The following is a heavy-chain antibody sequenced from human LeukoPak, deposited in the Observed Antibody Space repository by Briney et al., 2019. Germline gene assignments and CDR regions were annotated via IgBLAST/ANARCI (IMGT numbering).Heavy chain of an antibody. Sequence: GGSLRLSCAASGFTFSSYSMNWVRQAPGKGLEWVSSISSSSSYIYYADSVKGRFTISRDNAKNSLYLQLYSLRAEDTAVYYCARDFAYHDYGDIWGQGTMVTVSS. J-gene: IGHJ3*02. CDR3: ARDFAYHDYGDI. CDR2: ISSSSSYI. D-gene: IGHD4-17*01. V-gene: IGHV3-21*01. CDR1: GFTFSSYS.